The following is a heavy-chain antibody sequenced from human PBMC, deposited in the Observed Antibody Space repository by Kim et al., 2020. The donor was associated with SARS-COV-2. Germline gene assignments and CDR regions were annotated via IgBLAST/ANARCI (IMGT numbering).Heavy chain of an antibody. J-gene: IGHJ5*02. CDR1: GFTFSSYA. CDR3: GYSSGRSDWFDP. CDR2: ISYDGSNK. V-gene: IGHV3-30-3*01. Sequence: GGSLRLSCAASGFTFSSYAMHWVRQAPGKGLEWVAVISYDGSNKYYADSVKGRFTISRDNSKNTLYLQMNSLRAEDTAVYYCGYSSGRSDWFDPWGQGTLVTVSS. D-gene: IGHD6-25*01.